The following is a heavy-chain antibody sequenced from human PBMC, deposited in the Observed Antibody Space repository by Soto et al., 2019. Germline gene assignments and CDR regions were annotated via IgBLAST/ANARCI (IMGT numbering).Heavy chain of an antibody. CDR1: GGAFSSYA. CDR2: IIPIFGTA. CDR3: TRKRFGMDV. J-gene: IGHJ6*02. V-gene: IGHV1-69*13. Sequence: SVELRCKYFGGAFSSYAIWWVRQAHGQGLEWMGGIIPIFGTANYAQKFQGRVTITADESTSTAYMELNNLRAEDTAVYFCTRKRFGMDVWGHGTKVTVFS.